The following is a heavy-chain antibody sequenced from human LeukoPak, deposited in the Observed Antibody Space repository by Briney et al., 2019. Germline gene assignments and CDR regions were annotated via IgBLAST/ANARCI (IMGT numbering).Heavy chain of an antibody. D-gene: IGHD6-6*01. J-gene: IGHJ3*02. Sequence: GGSLRLSCAASGFTFSSYWMHWVRQAPGKGLVWVSRISTDGSSTSSADSVKGRLTISRDNAKNTLYLQMNSLRAEDTAVYYLLRDYTSPSGRVFEMWGQGKMVTVSP. CDR3: LRDYTSPSGRVFEM. CDR2: ISTDGSST. CDR1: GFTFSSYW. V-gene: IGHV3-74*01.